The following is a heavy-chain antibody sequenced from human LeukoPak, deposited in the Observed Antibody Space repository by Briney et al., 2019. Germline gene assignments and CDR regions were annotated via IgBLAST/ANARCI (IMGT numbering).Heavy chain of an antibody. V-gene: IGHV3-11*04. Sequence: GGSLRLSCAASGFTFSDYYMSWIRQAPGKGLEWVSYISSGSTIYYADSVKGRFTISRDNAKNSLYLQMNSLRAEDTAVYYCARSPTMIVVADDAFDIWGQGTMVTVSS. CDR3: ARSPTMIVVADDAFDI. CDR1: GFTFSDYY. D-gene: IGHD3-22*01. J-gene: IGHJ3*02. CDR2: ISSGSTI.